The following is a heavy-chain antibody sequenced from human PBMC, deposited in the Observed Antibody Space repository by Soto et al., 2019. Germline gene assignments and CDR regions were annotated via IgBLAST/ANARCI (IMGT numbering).Heavy chain of an antibody. V-gene: IGHV1-69*13. CDR1: GLTFSSSA. CDR3: ARDYYRFNSGYGFSMDV. D-gene: IGHD5-12*01. CDR2: IIPFFGTV. Sequence: ASVKVSCKASGLTFSSSALTWVRQAPGQGLEWMGGIIPFFGTVDYAQKFQGRVTITADESTSTTYMELSSLRSEDTAVYYCARDYYRFNSGYGFSMDVWGQGTTVTVSS. J-gene: IGHJ6*02.